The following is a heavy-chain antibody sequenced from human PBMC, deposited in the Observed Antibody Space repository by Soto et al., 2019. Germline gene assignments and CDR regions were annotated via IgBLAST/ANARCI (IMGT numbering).Heavy chain of an antibody. V-gene: IGHV3-74*01. D-gene: IGHD1-26*01. CDR1: GLPFSSFW. Sequence: DVQLVESGGGLIQPGGSLRLSCAASGLPFSSFWMHWVRQAPGKGLVSVARISRDGTTTTYADAVKGRFTISRDNAKNTQFLLMTNVTTDDTAVYYCVRGVGASSGAFDVWGQGTMVTVSS. CDR2: ISRDGTTT. J-gene: IGHJ3*01. CDR3: VRGVGASSGAFDV.